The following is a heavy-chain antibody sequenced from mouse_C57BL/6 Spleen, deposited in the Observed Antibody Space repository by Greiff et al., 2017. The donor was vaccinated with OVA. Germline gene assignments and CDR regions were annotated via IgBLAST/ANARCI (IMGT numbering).Heavy chain of an antibody. V-gene: IGHV1-80*01. CDR2: IYPGDGDT. CDR3: ARGDYYGSSWIFDY. D-gene: IGHD1-1*01. Sequence: VQVVESGAELVKPGASVKISCKASGYAFSSYWMNWVKQRPGKGLEWIGQIYPGDGDTNYNGKFKGKATLTADKSSSTAYMQLSSLTSEDSAVYFCARGDYYGSSWIFDYWGQGTTLTVSS. J-gene: IGHJ2*01. CDR1: GYAFSSYW.